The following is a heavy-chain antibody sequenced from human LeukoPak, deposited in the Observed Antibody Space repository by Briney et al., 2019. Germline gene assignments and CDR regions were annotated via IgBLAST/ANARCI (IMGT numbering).Heavy chain of an antibody. Sequence: SVKVSCKASGGTFSSYAISWVRQAPGQGLEWMGRIIPILGIANYAQKFQGRVTITADKSTSTAYMELSSLRSEDTAVYYCARVGGSYSALRFDYWGQGTLVTVSS. D-gene: IGHD1-26*01. CDR1: GGTFSSYA. CDR3: ARVGGSYSALRFDY. J-gene: IGHJ4*02. V-gene: IGHV1-69*04. CDR2: IIPILGIA.